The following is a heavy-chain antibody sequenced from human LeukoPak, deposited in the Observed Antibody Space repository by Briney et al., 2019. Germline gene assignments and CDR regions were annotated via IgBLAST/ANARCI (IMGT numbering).Heavy chain of an antibody. Sequence: SETLSLTCTVSGGSISSGSYYWRWIRQPAGKGLEWIGRIYTSGSTNYNPSLKSRVTISVDTSKNQFSLKLSSVTAADTAVYYCARDYDFWSGYYWSYYYYMDVWGKGTTVTVSS. D-gene: IGHD3-3*01. CDR3: ARDYDFWSGYYWSYYYYMDV. CDR2: IYTSGST. J-gene: IGHJ6*03. V-gene: IGHV4-61*02. CDR1: GGSISSGSYY.